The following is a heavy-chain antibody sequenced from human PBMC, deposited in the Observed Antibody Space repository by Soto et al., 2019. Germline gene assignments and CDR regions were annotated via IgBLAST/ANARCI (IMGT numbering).Heavy chain of an antibody. J-gene: IGHJ6*02. CDR1: GFTFSSYG. CDR3: AKELDYYDSSGYYEGHYGMDV. V-gene: IGHV3-30*18. D-gene: IGHD3-22*01. CDR2: ISYDGSNK. Sequence: GGSLRLSCAASGFTFSSYGMHWVRQAPGKGREWVAVISYDGSNKYYADSVKGRFTISRDNSKNTLYLQMNSLRAEDTAVYYCAKELDYYDSSGYYEGHYGMDVWGQGTTVTVSS.